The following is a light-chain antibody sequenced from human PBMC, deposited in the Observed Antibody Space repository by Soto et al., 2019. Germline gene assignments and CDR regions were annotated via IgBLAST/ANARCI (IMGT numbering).Light chain of an antibody. CDR2: GAS. V-gene: IGKV3-20*01. CDR1: QSVSSSY. J-gene: IGKJ1*01. Sequence: EIVLTQSPGTLSLSPGERATLSCRASQSVSSSYLAWYQQKPGQAPRLLIYGASSRATGTPDRFSGSGSGTDFTLTISRLEPEDSAVYCCQQYGSSPNTFGRGTKVEIK. CDR3: QQYGSSPNT.